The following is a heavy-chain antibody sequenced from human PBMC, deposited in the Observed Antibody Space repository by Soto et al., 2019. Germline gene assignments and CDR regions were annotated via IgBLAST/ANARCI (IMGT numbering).Heavy chain of an antibody. V-gene: IGHV3-73*02. Sequence: EVQLVESGGGLVQPGGSLKLSCAASGFTFSGSAMHWVRQASGKGLEWVGRIRSKANSYATAYAASVKGRFTISRDDSKNTAYLQMNSLKTEDTAVYYCTRPGGYGGNSGYWGQGTLVTVSS. CDR2: IRSKANSYAT. CDR1: GFTFSGSA. D-gene: IGHD4-17*01. J-gene: IGHJ4*02. CDR3: TRPGGYGGNSGY.